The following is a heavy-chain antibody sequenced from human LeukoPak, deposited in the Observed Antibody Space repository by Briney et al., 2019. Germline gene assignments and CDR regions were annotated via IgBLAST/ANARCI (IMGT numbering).Heavy chain of an antibody. J-gene: IGHJ4*02. CDR2: INHSGST. D-gene: IGHD5-24*01. CDR1: GGSFSGYY. CDR3: VVEMATNFDY. V-gene: IGHV4-34*01. Sequence: SETLSLTCAVYGGSFSGYYWSWIRQPPGKGLEWIGEINHSGSTNYNPSLKSRVTISEDTSKNQFSLKLSSVTAADTAVYYCVVEMATNFDYWGQGTLVTVSS.